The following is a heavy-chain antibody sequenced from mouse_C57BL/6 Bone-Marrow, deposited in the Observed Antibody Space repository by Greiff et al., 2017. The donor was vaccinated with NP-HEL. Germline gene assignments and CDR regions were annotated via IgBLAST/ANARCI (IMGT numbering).Heavy chain of an antibody. CDR3: ASRDYGSSYWGWFAY. J-gene: IGHJ3*01. CDR1: GYTFTDYN. D-gene: IGHD1-1*01. Sequence: VQLQQSGPELVKPGASGKIPCKASGYTFTDYNMDWVKQSHGKSLEWIGDINPNNGGTIYNQKFKGKATLTVDKSSSTAYMELRSLTSEDTAVYYCASRDYGSSYWGWFAYWGQGTLVTVSA. CDR2: INPNNGGT. V-gene: IGHV1-18*01.